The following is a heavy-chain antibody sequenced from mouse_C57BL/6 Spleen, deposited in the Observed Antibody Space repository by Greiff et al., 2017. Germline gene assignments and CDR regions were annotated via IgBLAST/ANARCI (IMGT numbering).Heavy chain of an antibody. CDR1: GFTFTDYY. CDR2: IRNKANGYTS. Sequence: EVQLVESGGGLVQPGGSLSLSCAASGFTFTDYYMSWVRQPPGKALEWLGFIRNKANGYTSEYSGSVQGRFTISRDNSKSILYLQMTALRAEDSATYYCARYLGDYHWYFDGWGTGTTVTVSS. J-gene: IGHJ1*03. V-gene: IGHV7-3*01. D-gene: IGHD2-4*01. CDR3: ARYLGDYHWYFDG.